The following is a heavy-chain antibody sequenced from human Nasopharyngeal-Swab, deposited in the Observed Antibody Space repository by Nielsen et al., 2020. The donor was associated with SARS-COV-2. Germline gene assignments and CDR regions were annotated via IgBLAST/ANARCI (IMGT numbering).Heavy chain of an antibody. V-gene: IGHV3-7*03. Sequence: GGSLRLSCATSGFTFSNYWMGWVRQAPGKGLEWVANIKYDGSEKYYVDSVKGRFTISRDDARTSVYLQMNSLIVDDTAVYYCARIVPGASFDRWGHGILVTVSS. D-gene: IGHD3-9*01. CDR2: IKYDGSEK. J-gene: IGHJ4*01. CDR3: ARIVPGASFDR. CDR1: GFTFSNYW.